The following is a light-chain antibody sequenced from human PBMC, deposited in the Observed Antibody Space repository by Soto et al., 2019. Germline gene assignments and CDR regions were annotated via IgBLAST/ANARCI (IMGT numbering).Light chain of an antibody. Sequence: QSVLTQPPSASGAPGQRVTISCSGSSSNVGNYYVYWYQQLPGTAPKPLIYRNDQRPSGVPDRFSGSTSGTAASLAISGLRSEDEADYFCAAWDDSLSAYVFGTGTKLTVL. CDR3: AAWDDSLSAYV. V-gene: IGLV1-47*01. CDR2: RND. CDR1: SSNVGNYY. J-gene: IGLJ1*01.